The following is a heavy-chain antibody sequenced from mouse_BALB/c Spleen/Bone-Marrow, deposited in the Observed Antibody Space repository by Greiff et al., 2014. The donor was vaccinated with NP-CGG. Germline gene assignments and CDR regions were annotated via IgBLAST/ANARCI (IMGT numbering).Heavy chain of an antibody. CDR1: GFSLSSYG. CDR3: AKNLMGYFDV. CDR2: IWRGGST. V-gene: IGHV2-5*01. Sequence: VQRVESGPGLVQPSESLSITCTVSGFSLSSYGVHWVRQSPGKGLEWLGAIWRGGSTDYNAAFMSRLSITRDNSKSQVFFKMNSLQPDDTAIYYCAKNLMGYFDVWGAGTTVTVSS. J-gene: IGHJ1*01.